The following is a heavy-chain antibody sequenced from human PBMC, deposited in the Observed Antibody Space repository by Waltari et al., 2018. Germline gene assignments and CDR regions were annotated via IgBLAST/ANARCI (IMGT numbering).Heavy chain of an antibody. D-gene: IGHD6-6*01. CDR3: ARDTVRSSSSGDY. J-gene: IGHJ4*02. V-gene: IGHV3-48*01. CDR2: ISSSSSTI. CDR1: GFTFSSYS. Sequence: EVQLVESGGGLVQPGGSLRLSCAASGFTFSSYSMNWVRQAPGKGLEWVSYISSSSSTIYYADSVKGRFTISRDNAKNSLYLQMNSLRAEDTAVYYCARDTVRSSSSGDYWGQGTLVTVSS.